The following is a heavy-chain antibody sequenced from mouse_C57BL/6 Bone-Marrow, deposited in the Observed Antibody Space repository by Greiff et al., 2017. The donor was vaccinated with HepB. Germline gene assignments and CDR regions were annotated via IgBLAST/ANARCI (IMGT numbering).Heavy chain of an antibody. V-gene: IGHV2-4*01. CDR2: IWSGGST. D-gene: IGHD1-1*01. CDR1: GFSFTSYG. CDR3: AKKGSSHYYAMDY. J-gene: IGHJ4*01. Sequence: QVQLKESGPGLVQPSQSLSITCTVSGFSFTSYGVHWVRQPPGKGLEWLGVIWSGGSTDYNAAFISRLSISKDNSKSQVFFKMNSLQADDTAIYYCAKKGSSHYYAMDYWGQGTSVTVSS.